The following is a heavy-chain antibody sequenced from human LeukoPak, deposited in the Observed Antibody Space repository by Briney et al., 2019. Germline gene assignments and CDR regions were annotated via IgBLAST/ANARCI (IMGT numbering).Heavy chain of an antibody. J-gene: IGHJ4*02. V-gene: IGHV3-23*01. CDR2: FSGSGGST. Sequence: GGSLRLSCAASGFTFSSYAMSWVRQAPGKGLEWVSAFSGSGGSTYYADSVKGRFTISRDNSKNTLFLQMNSLRAEDTAVYYCAKTGSSRFDYWGQGTLVTVSS. D-gene: IGHD1-26*01. CDR1: GFTFSSYA. CDR3: AKTGSSRFDY.